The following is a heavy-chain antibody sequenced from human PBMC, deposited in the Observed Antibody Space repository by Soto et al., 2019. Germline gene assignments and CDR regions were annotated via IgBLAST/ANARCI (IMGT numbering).Heavy chain of an antibody. V-gene: IGHV3-15*01. Sequence: PGGSLRLSCAASGITFSNAWMTWVRQAPAKGLEWVGRIKSITDGGTTDYAAPVKGRFTISRDDSKDTLYLQMNNLRTEDTAVYHCTTDSADIVVVPATFGMDFWGQGTTVTVSS. J-gene: IGHJ6*02. D-gene: IGHD2-2*01. CDR3: TTDSADIVVVPATFGMDF. CDR1: GITFSNAW. CDR2: IKSITDGGTT.